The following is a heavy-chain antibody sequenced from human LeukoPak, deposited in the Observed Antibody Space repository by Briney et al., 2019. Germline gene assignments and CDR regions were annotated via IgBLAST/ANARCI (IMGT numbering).Heavy chain of an antibody. V-gene: IGHV3-23*01. J-gene: IGHJ4*02. CDR1: GFTFSSYA. CDR2: ISGSGGST. D-gene: IGHD3-3*01. CDR3: AKDGPYYDFWSGSYFDY. Sequence: PGGSLRLSCAASGFTFSSYAMSWVRQAPGKGLEWVSAISGSGGSTYYADSVKGRFAISRDNSKNTLYLQMSSLRAEDTAVYYCAKDGPYYDFWSGSYFDYWGQGTLVTVSS.